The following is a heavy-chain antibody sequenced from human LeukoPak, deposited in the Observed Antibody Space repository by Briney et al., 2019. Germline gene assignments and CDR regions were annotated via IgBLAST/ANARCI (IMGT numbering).Heavy chain of an antibody. CDR1: GYTFTSYD. V-gene: IGHV1-8*01. CDR2: MNPNSGNT. J-gene: IGHJ4*02. Sequence: GASVKVSCKASGYTFTSYDINWVRQATGQGLEWMGWMNPNSGNTGYAQKFQGRVTMTEDTSTDTAYMELSSLRSEDTAVYYCATGPLWFNYGGQNYFDYWGQGTLVTVSS. D-gene: IGHD3-10*01. CDR3: ATGPLWFNYGGQNYFDY.